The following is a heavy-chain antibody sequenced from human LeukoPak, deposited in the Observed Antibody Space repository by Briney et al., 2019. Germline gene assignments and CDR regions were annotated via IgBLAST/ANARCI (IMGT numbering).Heavy chain of an antibody. CDR2: ISAYNGNT. J-gene: IGHJ6*02. CDR1: GYTFTSYG. CDR3: ARVTDTATHYYYYGMDV. Sequence: EASVKVSCKASGYTFTSYGISWVRQAPGQGLEWMGWISAYNGNTNYAQKLQGRVTMTTDTSTSTAHMELRSLRSDDTAVYYCARVTDTATHYYYYGMDVWGQGTTVTVSS. D-gene: IGHD5-18*01. V-gene: IGHV1-18*01.